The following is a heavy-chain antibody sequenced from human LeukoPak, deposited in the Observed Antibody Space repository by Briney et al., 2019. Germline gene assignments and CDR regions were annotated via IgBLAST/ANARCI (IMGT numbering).Heavy chain of an antibody. CDR1: GGSISSYY. D-gene: IGHD3-22*01. J-gene: IGHJ4*02. CDR2: IYYSGST. V-gene: IGHV4-59*01. Sequence: PSETLSLTCTVSGGSISSYYWSWIRQPPGKGLEWIGYIYYSGSTNYNPSLKSRVTISVDTSKNQFSLKLSSVTAADTAVYYCAREQGAGYYDSSGYFDYWGQGTLVTVSS. CDR3: AREQGAGYYDSSGYFDY.